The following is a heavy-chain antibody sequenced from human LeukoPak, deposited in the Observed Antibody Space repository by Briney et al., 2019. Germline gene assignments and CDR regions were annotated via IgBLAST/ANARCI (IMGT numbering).Heavy chain of an antibody. CDR1: GGTFSSYA. V-gene: IGHV1-69*01. D-gene: IGHD5-18*01. J-gene: IGHJ4*02. Sequence: SVKVSCKASGGTFSSYATSWVRQAPGQGLEWMGGIIPIFGTANYAQKFQGRVTITADESTSTAYMELSSLRSEDTAVYYCAREGYSYGFNDYWGQGTLVTVSS. CDR3: AREGYSYGFNDY. CDR2: IIPIFGTA.